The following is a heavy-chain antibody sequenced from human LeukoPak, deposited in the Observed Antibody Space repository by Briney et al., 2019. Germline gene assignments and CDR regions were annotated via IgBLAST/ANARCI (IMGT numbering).Heavy chain of an antibody. CDR1: GGTFSSYA. D-gene: IGHD5-12*01. J-gene: IGHJ4*02. CDR3: AKDYSGYDPYFDY. V-gene: IGHV1-69*13. CDR2: IIPIFGTA. Sequence: ASVTVSCTASGGTFSSYAISWVRQAPGQGLEWMGGIIPIFGTANYAQKFQGRVTITADESTSTAYMELSSLRSEDTAVYYCAKDYSGYDPYFDYWGQGTLVTVSS.